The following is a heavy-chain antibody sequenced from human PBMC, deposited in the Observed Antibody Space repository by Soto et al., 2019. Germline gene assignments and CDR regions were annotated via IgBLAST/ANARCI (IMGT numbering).Heavy chain of an antibody. CDR3: SRDRGGYWSGYYYGMDV. J-gene: IGHJ6*02. V-gene: IGHV3-48*03. CDR1: GFTFSSYE. CDR2: ISISGNTI. D-gene: IGHD3-3*01. Sequence: PGGSLRLSCAASGFTFSSYEMNWVRQAPGKGLELIAYISISGNTIYYSDSVKGRFTSSRDSAKDSVFLQMNSMRVEDTAVYYCSRDRGGYWSGYYYGMDVWGQGTTVTVS.